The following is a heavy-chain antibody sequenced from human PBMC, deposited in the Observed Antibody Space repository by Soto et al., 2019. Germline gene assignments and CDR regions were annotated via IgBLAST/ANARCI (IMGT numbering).Heavy chain of an antibody. CDR1: GFTFSSYA. V-gene: IGHV3-23*01. CDR2: ISGSGGST. J-gene: IGHJ5*02. CDR3: ATEGDIVVVVAASSASNWFDP. Sequence: EVQLLESGGGLVQPGGSLRLSCAASGFTFSSYAMSWVRQAPGKGLEWVSAISGSGGSTYYADSVQGRFTISRDNSKNTLYLQMNSLRAEDTAVYYCATEGDIVVVVAASSASNWFDPWGQGTLVTVSS. D-gene: IGHD2-15*01.